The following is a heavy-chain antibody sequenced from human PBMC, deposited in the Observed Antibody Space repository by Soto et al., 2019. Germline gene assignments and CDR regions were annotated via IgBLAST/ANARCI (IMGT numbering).Heavy chain of an antibody. CDR1: GGTFSSYA. Sequence: QVQLVQSGAEVKKPGSSVKVSCKASGGTFSSYAISWVRQAPGQGLEWMGGIIPIFGTANYAQKFQGRVTITADESTSTAYMELSSLRSADTAVYYCARTVPGYSYGYVYFDYWGQGTLVTVSS. CDR3: ARTVPGYSYGYVYFDY. CDR2: IIPIFGTA. V-gene: IGHV1-69*12. J-gene: IGHJ4*02. D-gene: IGHD5-18*01.